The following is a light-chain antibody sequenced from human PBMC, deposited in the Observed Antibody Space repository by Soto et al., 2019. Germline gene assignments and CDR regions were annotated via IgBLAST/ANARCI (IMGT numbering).Light chain of an antibody. Sequence: QAVLTQPPSASGTPGQRVTISCSGARSNIGSNHVYWYQQIPGTAPKLLIYSDNQRPSGVPDRFSGSKSGTSASLAISGLRSEHEADYYCAACDDRMRGAFFGTGTKVTVL. V-gene: IGLV1-47*02. CDR2: SDN. CDR3: AACDDRMRGAF. J-gene: IGLJ1*01. CDR1: RSNIGSNH.